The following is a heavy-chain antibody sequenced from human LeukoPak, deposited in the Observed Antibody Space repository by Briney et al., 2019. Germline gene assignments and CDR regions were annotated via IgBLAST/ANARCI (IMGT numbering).Heavy chain of an antibody. D-gene: IGHD2-2*01. CDR3: ARDWCSSTSCYEYWFDP. CDR1: GYTFTSYG. J-gene: IGHJ5*02. Sequence: ASVKVSCKASGYTFTSYGISWVRQAPGRGLEWMGWINPNSGGTNYAQKFQGRVTMTRDTSISTAYMELSRLRSDDTAVYYCARDWCSSTSCYEYWFDPWGQGTLVTVSS. CDR2: INPNSGGT. V-gene: IGHV1-2*02.